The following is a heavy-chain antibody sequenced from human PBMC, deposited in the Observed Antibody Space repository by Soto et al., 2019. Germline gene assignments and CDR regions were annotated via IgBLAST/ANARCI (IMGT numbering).Heavy chain of an antibody. CDR2: ISYDGSNK. D-gene: IGHD6-13*01. CDR1: GFTFSSYG. J-gene: IGHJ6*02. V-gene: IGHV3-30*18. CDR3: AKAHSSSWYYYGMDV. Sequence: GGSLRLSCAASGFTFSSYGMHWVRQAPGKGLEWVAVISYDGSNKYYADSVKGRFTISRDNSKNTLYLQMNSLRAEDTAVYYCAKAHSSSWYYYGMDVWGQGTTLTVSS.